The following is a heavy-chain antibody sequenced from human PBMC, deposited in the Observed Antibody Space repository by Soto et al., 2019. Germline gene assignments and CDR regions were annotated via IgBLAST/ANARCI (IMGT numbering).Heavy chain of an antibody. Sequence: ASVKVSCKASGYTFTSYYMHWVRQAPGKGLEWMGGFDPEDGETIYAQKFQGRVTMTEDTSTDTAYMELSSLRSEDTAVYYCATVRSDFWSGYNNWFDPWGQGTLVTVSS. D-gene: IGHD3-3*01. CDR1: GYTFTSYY. V-gene: IGHV1-24*01. CDR2: FDPEDGET. J-gene: IGHJ5*02. CDR3: ATVRSDFWSGYNNWFDP.